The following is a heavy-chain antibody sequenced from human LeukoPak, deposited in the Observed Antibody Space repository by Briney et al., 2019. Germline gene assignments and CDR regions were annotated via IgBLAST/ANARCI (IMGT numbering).Heavy chain of an antibody. CDR1: GYTFTTYW. V-gene: IGHV5-51*01. CDR2: VYGDDPDT. CDR3: ARRGIRDGYNYADY. Sequence: GESLKISCKASGYTFTTYWIGWVRQMPGKGLDWMEIVYGDDPDTRYSPSFQGQVTISADKSTTTAYLQWGSLKASDTAIYYCARRGIRDGYNYADYWGQGTLVTVSS. J-gene: IGHJ4*02. D-gene: IGHD5-24*01.